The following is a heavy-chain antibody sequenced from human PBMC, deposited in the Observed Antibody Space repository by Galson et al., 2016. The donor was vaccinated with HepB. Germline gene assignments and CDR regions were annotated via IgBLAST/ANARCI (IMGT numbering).Heavy chain of an antibody. CDR2: INLDGGEK. Sequence: SLRLSCAASEFSFTDCWMTWVRQAPGKGLECLANINLDGGEKNYVDSVKGRFTISRDNAKNSVYLQINSLRAEDTALYYCARVGYCSGAGCRGRDWFDPWGQGIPVTVSS. V-gene: IGHV3-7*01. J-gene: IGHJ5*02. D-gene: IGHD2-15*01. CDR1: EFSFTDCW. CDR3: ARVGYCSGAGCRGRDWFDP.